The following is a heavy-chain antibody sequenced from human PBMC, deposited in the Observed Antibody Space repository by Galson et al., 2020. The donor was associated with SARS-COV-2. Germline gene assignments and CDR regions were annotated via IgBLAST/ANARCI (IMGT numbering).Heavy chain of an antibody. J-gene: IGHJ4*02. Sequence: GGSLRLSCAASGFTFTTYAMHWVRQAPGKGLEWVAGVSYDGTNKYYADSVKGRFTISRDNSKNTLFLQMNSLRAEDTAVYYCARDVDVVPEAYLEHWGQGALVTVSS. CDR1: GFTFTTYA. V-gene: IGHV3-30*04. CDR3: ARDVDVVPEAYLEH. D-gene: IGHD2-2*01. CDR2: VSYDGTNK.